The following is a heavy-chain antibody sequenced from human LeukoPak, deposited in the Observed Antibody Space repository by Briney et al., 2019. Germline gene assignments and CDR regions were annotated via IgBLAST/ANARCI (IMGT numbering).Heavy chain of an antibody. Sequence: SETLSLTCTVSGDSISSYYWSWIWQPPGKGLEWIGYIYTSGGTNYIPSLKGRVTISIDTSKNQFSLKLSSVTAADSAVYYCARLTRLSTSPDRYYLDYWGQGTLVTVSS. CDR2: IYTSGGT. CDR1: GDSISSYY. J-gene: IGHJ4*02. D-gene: IGHD6-6*01. V-gene: IGHV4-4*09. CDR3: ARLTRLSTSPDRYYLDY.